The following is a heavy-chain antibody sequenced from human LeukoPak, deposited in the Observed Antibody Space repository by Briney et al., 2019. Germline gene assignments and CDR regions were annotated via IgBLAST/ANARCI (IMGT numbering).Heavy chain of an antibody. CDR2: ISAYNGNT. D-gene: IGHD3-10*01. Sequence: ASVKVSCKASGYTFTSYGISWVRQAPGQGLEWMGWISAYNGNTNYAQKLQGRVTMTTDTSTSTAYMELRSVRSDDTAVYYCASSDGSGSHYPRDYWGHGTLVTVSS. V-gene: IGHV1-18*01. CDR1: GYTFTSYG. J-gene: IGHJ4*01. CDR3: ASSDGSGSHYPRDY.